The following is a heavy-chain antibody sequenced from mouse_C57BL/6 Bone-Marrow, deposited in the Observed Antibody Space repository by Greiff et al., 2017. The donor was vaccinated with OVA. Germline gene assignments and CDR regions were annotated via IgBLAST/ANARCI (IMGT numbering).Heavy chain of an antibody. CDR1: GLSLNSYG. Sequence: VMLVESGPGLVAPSQSRSITCTVFGLSLNSYGGDWVRQPPGKGLEWLGVIWGGGSTNYNSALMSSLSISKDNSKIQVFLKMNSLQTDDTAMYYFAKHEDSSGYYAMDYWGQGTSVTFSS. V-gene: IGHV2-9*01. J-gene: IGHJ4*01. CDR3: AKHEDSSGYYAMDY. D-gene: IGHD3-2*02. CDR2: IWGGGST.